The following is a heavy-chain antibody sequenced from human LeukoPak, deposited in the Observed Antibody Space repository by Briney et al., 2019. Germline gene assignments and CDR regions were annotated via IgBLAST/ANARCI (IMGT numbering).Heavy chain of an antibody. Sequence: GGSLRLSCAASGFTFSSYWMSWVRQAPGKGLEWVANIKQDGSEKYYVDSVKGRFTISRDNSKNTLYLQMNSLRAEDTAVYYCAKGVKVPLLRYFSYYMDVWGKGTTVTISS. CDR3: AKGVKVPLLRYFSYYMDV. V-gene: IGHV3-7*01. J-gene: IGHJ6*03. CDR1: GFTFSSYW. CDR2: IKQDGSEK. D-gene: IGHD3-9*01.